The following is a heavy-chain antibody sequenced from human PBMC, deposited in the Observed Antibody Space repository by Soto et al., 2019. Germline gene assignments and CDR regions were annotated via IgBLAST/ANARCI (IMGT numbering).Heavy chain of an antibody. Sequence: PSESLSLTCAVSGGCVRSYDWGWIRQPPGKGLEWIGYIYYSGSTNYNPSLKSRVTISVDRSKNQFSLKLSSVTAADTAVYYCARAMTTVTTIDYWGQGTLVTVSS. D-gene: IGHD4-17*01. CDR1: GGCVRSYD. CDR3: ARAMTTVTTIDY. V-gene: IGHV4-59*02. J-gene: IGHJ4*02. CDR2: IYYSGST.